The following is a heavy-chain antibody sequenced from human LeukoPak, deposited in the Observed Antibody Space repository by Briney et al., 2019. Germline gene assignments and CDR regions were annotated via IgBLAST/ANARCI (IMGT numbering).Heavy chain of an antibody. V-gene: IGHV3-23*01. Sequence: GGSLRLSSAASGFNFGSYAMTWVRQAPGKGLEWVSTISGFGDRTYYGDSVKGRFTISRDKSKNTLFLQMNSLRAEDSAVYYCAKEGSNWNVDYWGQGTLVTVSS. CDR2: ISGFGDRT. D-gene: IGHD1-1*01. CDR1: GFNFGSYA. CDR3: AKEGSNWNVDY. J-gene: IGHJ4*02.